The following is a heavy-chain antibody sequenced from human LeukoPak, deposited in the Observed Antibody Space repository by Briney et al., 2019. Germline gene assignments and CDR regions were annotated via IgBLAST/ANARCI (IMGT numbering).Heavy chain of an antibody. D-gene: IGHD1-26*01. CDR3: ARARSIVGVSPFQH. J-gene: IGHJ1*01. V-gene: IGHV3-30*09. Sequence: GGALRLSCAASGFTFSGYTMHWVRQAPGKGLEGVAFISSDGRYKSHADSVKGRCAISRDNSKNTLYLQMNSLRPEDTAVYYCARARSIVGVSPFQHWGQGTLVTVSS. CDR1: GFTFSGYT. CDR2: ISSDGRYK.